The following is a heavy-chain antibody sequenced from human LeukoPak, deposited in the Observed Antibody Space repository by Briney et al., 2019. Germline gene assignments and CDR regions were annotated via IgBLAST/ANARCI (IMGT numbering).Heavy chain of an antibody. CDR2: ISGSGGNT. CDR1: GFTFSSYA. V-gene: IGHV3-23*01. D-gene: IGHD6-6*01. CDR3: ASIRVSIAALRDY. Sequence: GGSLRLSCAASGFTFSSYAMNWVRQAPGKGLEWVSAISGSGGNTYYADSVKGRFTISRDNAKNSLYLQMNSLRAEDTAVYYCASIRVSIAALRDYWGQGTLVTVSS. J-gene: IGHJ4*02.